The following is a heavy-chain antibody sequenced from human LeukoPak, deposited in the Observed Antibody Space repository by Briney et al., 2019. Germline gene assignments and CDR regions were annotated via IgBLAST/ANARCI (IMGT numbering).Heavy chain of an antibody. J-gene: IGHJ5*02. CDR3: ARATRITIFGVVISTYNWFDP. V-gene: IGHV1-8*03. D-gene: IGHD3-3*01. Sequence: ASVRVSCKASGYTFTGYYMHWVRQAPGQGLEWMGWMNPNSGNTGYAQRFQGRVTITRNTSISTAYMELSSLRSEDTAVYYCARATRITIFGVVISTYNWFDPWGQGTLVTVSS. CDR2: MNPNSGNT. CDR1: GYTFTGYY.